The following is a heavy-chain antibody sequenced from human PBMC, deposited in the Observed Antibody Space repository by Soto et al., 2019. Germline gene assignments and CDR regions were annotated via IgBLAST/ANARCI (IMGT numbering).Heavy chain of an antibody. CDR2: ISYDGSNK. CDR1: GFTFSSYG. J-gene: IGHJ6*02. Sequence: QVQLVESGGGVVQPGRSLRLSCAASGFTFSSYGMHWVRQAPGKGLEWVAVISYDGSNKYYADSVKSRFTISRDNSKNTLYLQMNSLRAEDTAVYYCAKEEVLLWFGGMDVWGQGTTVTVSS. V-gene: IGHV3-30*18. CDR3: AKEEVLLWFGGMDV. D-gene: IGHD3-10*01.